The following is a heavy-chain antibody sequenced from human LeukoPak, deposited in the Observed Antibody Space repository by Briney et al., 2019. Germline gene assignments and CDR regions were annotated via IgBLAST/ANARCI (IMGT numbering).Heavy chain of an antibody. V-gene: IGHV4-34*01. CDR2: TNHSGST. CDR1: GGSFSGYY. Sequence: PSETLSLTCAVYGGSFSGYYWSWIRQPPGKGPEWIGETNHSGSTNYNPSLKSRVTISVDTSKNQFSLKLSSVTAADTAVYYCARYSAAAASYFDYWGQGTLVTVSS. CDR3: ARYSAAAASYFDY. D-gene: IGHD6-13*01. J-gene: IGHJ4*02.